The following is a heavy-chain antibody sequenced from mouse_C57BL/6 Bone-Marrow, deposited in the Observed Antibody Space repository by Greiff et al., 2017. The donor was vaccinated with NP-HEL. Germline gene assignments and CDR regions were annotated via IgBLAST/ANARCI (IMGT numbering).Heavy chain of an antibody. CDR1: GYTFTDYY. CDR3: ARSYGYYPYYFDY. V-gene: IGHV1-26*01. D-gene: IGHD2-3*01. J-gene: IGHJ2*01. CDR2: INPNNGGT. Sequence: EVKLQQSGPELVKPGASVKISCKASGYTFTDYYMNWVKQSHGKSLEWIGDINPNNGGTSYNQKFKGKATLTVDKSSSTAYMELRSLTSEDSAVYYCARSYGYYPYYFDYWGQGTTLTVSS.